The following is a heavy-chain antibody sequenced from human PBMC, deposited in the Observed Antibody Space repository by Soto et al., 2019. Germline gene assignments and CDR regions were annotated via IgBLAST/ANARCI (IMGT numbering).Heavy chain of an antibody. J-gene: IGHJ4*02. CDR2: ITSDGVNT. Sequence: GGSLRLSCAASRFTFSSYAMTWVRQAPGKGLEWVSSITSDGVNTYYADSMKGRFTISRDNSKNTVYLQINSLRAEDTAVYYCSKSGDGYWGQGTLVTVSS. CDR1: RFTFSSYA. CDR3: SKSGDGY. D-gene: IGHD3-10*01. V-gene: IGHV3-23*01.